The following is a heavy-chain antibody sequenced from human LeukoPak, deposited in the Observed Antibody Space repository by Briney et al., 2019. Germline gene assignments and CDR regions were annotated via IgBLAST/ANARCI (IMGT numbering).Heavy chain of an antibody. D-gene: IGHD2-2*01. Sequence: GGSLRLSCAASGFIFSTYGMHWVRQAPGKGLEWVAVISYDGTNRYYADSVKGRFTISRDNAKNTLYLQANSLRAEDTAFYYCAKDPPGVPGWGQGTLVTVSS. CDR2: ISYDGTNR. CDR1: GFIFSTYG. V-gene: IGHV3-30*18. J-gene: IGHJ4*02. CDR3: AKDPPGVPG.